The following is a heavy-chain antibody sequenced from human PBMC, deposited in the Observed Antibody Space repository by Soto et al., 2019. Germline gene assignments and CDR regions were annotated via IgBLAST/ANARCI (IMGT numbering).Heavy chain of an antibody. CDR2: IDPSDSYT. D-gene: IGHD2-2*01. V-gene: IGHV5-10-1*01. J-gene: IGHJ6*02. CDR3: ARHPGFVVVVKDEGMDV. Sequence: GESLKISCKGSGYSFTSYWISWVRQMPGKGLEWMGRIDPSDSYTNYSPSFQGHVTISADKSISTAYLQWSSLKASDTAMYYCARHPGFVVVVKDEGMDVWGQGTTVTVSS. CDR1: GYSFTSYW.